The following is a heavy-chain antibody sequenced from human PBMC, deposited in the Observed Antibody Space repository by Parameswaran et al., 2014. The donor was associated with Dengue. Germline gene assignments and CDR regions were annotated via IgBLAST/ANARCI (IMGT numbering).Heavy chain of an antibody. V-gene: IGHV4-31*02. Sequence: PGKGLEWIGYIYYSGSTYYNPSLKSRVTISVDTSKNQFSLKLSSVTAADTAVYYCASMTTVTGGNFDYWGQGTLVTVSS. CDR3: ASMTTVTGGNFDY. J-gene: IGHJ4*02. D-gene: IGHD4-17*01. CDR2: IYYSGST.